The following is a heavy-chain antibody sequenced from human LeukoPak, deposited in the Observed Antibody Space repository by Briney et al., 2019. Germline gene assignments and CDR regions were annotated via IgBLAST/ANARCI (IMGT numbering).Heavy chain of an antibody. J-gene: IGHJ6*03. V-gene: IGHV3-21*01. D-gene: IGHD3-3*01. CDR1: GFTFGSYS. CDR2: ISSTSRYI. CDR3: ARGPYFWSGYYPSYYYYYYMDV. Sequence: PGGSLRLSCAASGFTFGSYSMNWVRQVPGRGLQWVSSISSTSRYIYYADSVKGRFTVSRDNAKNSLSLQMNSLGAEDTAVYYCARGPYFWSGYYPSYYYYYYMDVWGKGTTVTVSS.